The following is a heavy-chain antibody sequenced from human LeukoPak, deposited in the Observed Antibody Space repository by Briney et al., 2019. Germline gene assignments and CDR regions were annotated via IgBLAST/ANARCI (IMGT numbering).Heavy chain of an antibody. CDR1: GGSISSSSHY. CDR2: VYHSGST. D-gene: IGHD6-13*01. V-gene: IGHV4-39*07. Sequence: SETLSLTCTVSGGSISSSSHYWDWIRQPPGKGLQWIGSVYHSGSTYYNPSLKSRITISVDTSKNQFSLKLSSVTAADTAVYYCARNWYGSSWSEQIYYLDYWGQGTLVTVSS. CDR3: ARNWYGSSWSEQIYYLDY. J-gene: IGHJ4*02.